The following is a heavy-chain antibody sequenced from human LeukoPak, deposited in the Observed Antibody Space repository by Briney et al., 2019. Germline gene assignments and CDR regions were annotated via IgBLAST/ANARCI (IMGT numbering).Heavy chain of an antibody. J-gene: IGHJ4*02. Sequence: SETLSLTCTVSGGSISSGGYYWSWIRQHPGKGLEWIGYIYYSGSTYYNPSLKSRVTISVDTSKNQFSLKLSSVAAADTAVYYCARDQHSLVGYWGQGTLVTVSS. CDR1: GGSISSGGYY. CDR2: IYYSGST. CDR3: ARDQHSLVGY. D-gene: IGHD1-26*01. V-gene: IGHV4-30-4*08.